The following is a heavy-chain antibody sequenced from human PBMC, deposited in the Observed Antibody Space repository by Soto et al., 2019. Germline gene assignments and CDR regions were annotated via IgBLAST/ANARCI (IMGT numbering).Heavy chain of an antibody. D-gene: IGHD3-3*01. CDR1: GFTFSNYA. Sequence: EVQLLESGGGLVQPGGSPRLSCAGSGFTFSNYAMSWVRQAPGKGLEWVSAISGSGDSTYYANSVKGRFTISRDNSKNTLYLQMNSLRAEDTAVYYCAKDTPQEWLLVFHYWGQGTLVTVSS. J-gene: IGHJ4*02. CDR2: ISGSGDST. V-gene: IGHV3-23*01. CDR3: AKDTPQEWLLVFHY.